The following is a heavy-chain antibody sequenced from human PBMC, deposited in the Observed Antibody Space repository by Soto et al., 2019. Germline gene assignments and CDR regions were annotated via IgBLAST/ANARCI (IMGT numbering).Heavy chain of an antibody. CDR1: GDSVSSNSAA. Sequence: QVQLQQSGPGLVKPSQTLSLTCAISGDSVSSNSAAWNWISQSPSRVLEWLGRTYYRSKWYNDYAVSVKSRITINQDTYHNQFSLQLNSVTPEDKAVYYCAGDGRMLVPNNLRFDNWAQGTLVPVSS. CDR2: TYYRSKWYN. V-gene: IGHV6-1*01. J-gene: IGHJ4*02. D-gene: IGHD2-2*01. CDR3: AGDGRMLVPNNLRFDN.